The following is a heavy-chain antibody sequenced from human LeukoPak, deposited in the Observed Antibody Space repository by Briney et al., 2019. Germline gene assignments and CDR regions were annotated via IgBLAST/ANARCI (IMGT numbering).Heavy chain of an antibody. Sequence: QPGGSLRLSCAASGFAISNYAMSWVRQAPGKGLKWVAGISGSGDKSYYADSVKGRFSVSRDTSNNTLYLQMISLRAEETAVYYCAKTPPSYYDSIGHFYVDSNYFDYWGRGTLVTVSS. CDR3: AKTPPSYYDSIGHFYVDSNYFDY. CDR1: GFAISNYA. CDR2: ISGSGDKS. J-gene: IGHJ4*02. V-gene: IGHV3-23*01. D-gene: IGHD3-22*01.